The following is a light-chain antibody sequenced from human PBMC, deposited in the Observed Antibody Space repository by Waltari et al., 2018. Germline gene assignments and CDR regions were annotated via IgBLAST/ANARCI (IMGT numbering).Light chain of an antibody. CDR3: QQFGSSPEM. CDR1: QSINTY. J-gene: IGKJ1*01. CDR2: GAS. Sequence: IVLTQSPGTLSLSPGEGATLPCRAIQSINTYLAWYQQRPGQAPRLLIYGASTRATGTPDRFSGSGSGTDFTLSISRLEPEDFAVYYCQQFGSSPEMFGPGTKVEIK. V-gene: IGKV3-20*01.